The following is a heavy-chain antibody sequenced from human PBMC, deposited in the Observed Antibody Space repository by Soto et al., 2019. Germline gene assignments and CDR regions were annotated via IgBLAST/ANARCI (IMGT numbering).Heavy chain of an antibody. D-gene: IGHD3-16*01. CDR1: GYSFTDYG. J-gene: IGHJ3*02. V-gene: IGHV1-18*01. CDR2: ISTFIGTT. CDR3: ARGKDIITFGGAYTITIVFDI. Sequence: ASVKVSCKASGYSFTDYGIIWVRQAPAQGLEWLGWISTFIGTTNYAQELQGRVTMTTDTSTSTANLDLRSLTSDDTAVYYCARGKDIITFGGAYTITIVFDIGAKGKMVPVS.